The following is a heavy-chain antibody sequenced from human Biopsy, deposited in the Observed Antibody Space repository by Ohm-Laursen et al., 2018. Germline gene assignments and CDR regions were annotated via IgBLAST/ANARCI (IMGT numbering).Heavy chain of an antibody. CDR3: ARDGAGSYHDY. V-gene: IGHV3-11*01. CDR2: IRGSGPTL. J-gene: IGHJ4*02. Sequence: SLRLSCPASGFPFRDYYMSWLRPAPGPGLEWLSSIRGSGPTLFSADSVTGRFPVSRDNAKNSLYLQRPRLPVEATAVYYCARDGAGSYHDYWGQGTLVTVSS. D-gene: IGHD3-10*01. CDR1: GFPFRDYY.